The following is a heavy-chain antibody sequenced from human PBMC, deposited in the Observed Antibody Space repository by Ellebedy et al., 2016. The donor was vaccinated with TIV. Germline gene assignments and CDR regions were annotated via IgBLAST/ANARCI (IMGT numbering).Heavy chain of an antibody. CDR1: GFTFSTYW. D-gene: IGHD2-21*02. V-gene: IGHV3-7*01. Sequence: GESLKISXAASGFTFSTYWMHWVRQAPGKGLEWVANIKQDGSEKYYVDSVKGRFTISRDSAKNSLYLQMNSLRAEDTAVYYCARALGGGDCYWGQGTLVTVSS. CDR2: IKQDGSEK. CDR3: ARALGGGDCY. J-gene: IGHJ4*02.